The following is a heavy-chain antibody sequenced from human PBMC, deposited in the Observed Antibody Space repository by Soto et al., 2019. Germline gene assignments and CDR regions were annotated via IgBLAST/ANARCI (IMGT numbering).Heavy chain of an antibody. CDR3: ARGYYDSSGYYTAGSQFDY. CDR2: INHSGGST. D-gene: IGHD3-22*01. J-gene: IGHJ4*02. Sequence: ASVKVSCKASGYTFTSYYMHWVRQAPGQGLEWMGIINHSGGSTSYAQKFQGRVTMTRDTSTSTVYMELSSLRSEDTAVYYCARGYYDSSGYYTAGSQFDYWGQGTLVTV. CDR1: GYTFTSYY. V-gene: IGHV1-46*01.